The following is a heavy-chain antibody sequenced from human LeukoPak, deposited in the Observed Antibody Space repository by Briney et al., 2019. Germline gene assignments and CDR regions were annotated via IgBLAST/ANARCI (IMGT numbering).Heavy chain of an antibody. V-gene: IGHV3-30-3*01. CDR2: ISHDGTYT. J-gene: IGHJ4*02. Sequence: GRSLRLSCAASGFTFSSYAMPWVRQAPGKGLEWVALISHDGTYTYYADSVKGQFTISRDNSKDTLYLHMDSLRVEDTAVYYCARDRSSGTFYFDFWGQGTLVTVSS. D-gene: IGHD6-19*01. CDR1: GFTFSSYA. CDR3: ARDRSSGTFYFDF.